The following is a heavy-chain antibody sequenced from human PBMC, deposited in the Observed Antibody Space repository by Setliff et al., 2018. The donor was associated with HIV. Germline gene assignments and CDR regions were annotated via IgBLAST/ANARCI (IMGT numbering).Heavy chain of an antibody. V-gene: IGHV4-4*09. CDR1: GGSISSYY. CDR2: IFTSGST. D-gene: IGHD2-21*02. Sequence: SETLSLTCTVSGGSISSYYWSWMRQPPGKGLEWIGYIFTSGSTNYNPSLKSRVTISMDTSKNQFSLKLSSVTAADTALYYCARHPIYCGDCYSSGGMGPVDYWGQGTLVTVSS. J-gene: IGHJ4*02. CDR3: ARHPIYCGDCYSSGGMGPVDY.